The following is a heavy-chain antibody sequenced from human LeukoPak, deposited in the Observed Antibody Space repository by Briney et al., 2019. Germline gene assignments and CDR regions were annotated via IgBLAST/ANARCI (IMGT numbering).Heavy chain of an antibody. Sequence: PSETLSLTCAVSGASVSSDGFWWNWVRQPPGKGLEWTGQIGYSGTTNYKPSLKSRLTISTDASNNHFSLRLTSVTPADTAVYYCARIGGVFHHWGQGTLVTVSS. CDR1: GASVSSDGFW. D-gene: IGHD3-10*01. CDR3: ARIGGVFHH. J-gene: IGHJ1*01. V-gene: IGHV4-61*03. CDR2: IGYSGTT.